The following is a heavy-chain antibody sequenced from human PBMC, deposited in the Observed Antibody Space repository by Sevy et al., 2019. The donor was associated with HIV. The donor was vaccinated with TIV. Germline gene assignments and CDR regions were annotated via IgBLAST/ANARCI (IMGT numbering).Heavy chain of an antibody. CDR2: ISSSGSTI. Sequence: GGSLRLSCAASGFTFSDYYMSWIRQAPGKGLEWVSYISSSGSTIYYADSVKGRFTISRDNAKNSLYLQMNSLGAEDTAGYYCAGDALWFGELLHYGMDVWGQGTTVTVSS. D-gene: IGHD3-10*01. CDR3: AGDALWFGELLHYGMDV. V-gene: IGHV3-11*01. CDR1: GFTFSDYY. J-gene: IGHJ6*02.